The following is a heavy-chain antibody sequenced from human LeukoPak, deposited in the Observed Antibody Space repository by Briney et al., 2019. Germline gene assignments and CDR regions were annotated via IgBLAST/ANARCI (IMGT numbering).Heavy chain of an antibody. CDR1: GFTFSHYE. J-gene: IGHJ4*02. CDR2: ISSSGRTT. D-gene: IGHD2/OR15-2a*01. V-gene: IGHV3-48*03. CDR3: AKDSAKKYDDY. Sequence: GGSLRLSCAVSGFTFSHYEMNWVRQAPGKGLEWLAYISSSGRTTYYADSVRGRFTISRDNAKNSLYLQMNSLRAEDTAVYYCAKDSAKKYDDYWGQGTLVTVSS.